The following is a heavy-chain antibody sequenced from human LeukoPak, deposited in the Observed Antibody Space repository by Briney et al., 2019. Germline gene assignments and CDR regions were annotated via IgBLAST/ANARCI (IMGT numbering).Heavy chain of an antibody. D-gene: IGHD3-10*01. CDR1: GYTFTSYG. J-gene: IGHJ4*02. Sequence: GASVKVSCKASGYTFTSYGISWVRQAPGQGLEWMGWISAYNGNTNYAQKLQGRVTMTTDTSTSTAYMELRSLRSDDTAVYYCARDLGRYYGSGRSFDYWGQGTLVTVSS. V-gene: IGHV1-18*01. CDR3: ARDLGRYYGSGRSFDY. CDR2: ISAYNGNT.